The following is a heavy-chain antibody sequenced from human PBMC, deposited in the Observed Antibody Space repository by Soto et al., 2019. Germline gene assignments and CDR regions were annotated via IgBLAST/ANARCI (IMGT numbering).Heavy chain of an antibody. J-gene: IGHJ4*02. CDR2: INPNSGGT. D-gene: IGHD6-19*01. V-gene: IGHV1-2*04. Sequence: WPSVKVSCKASGYTFTGYYMHWVRQAPGQGLEWMGWINPNSGGTNYAQKFQGWVTMTRDTSISTAYMELSRLRSDDTAVYYCARDLMSGWYDSLDYWGQGTLVTVSS. CDR3: ARDLMSGWYDSLDY. CDR1: GYTFTGYY.